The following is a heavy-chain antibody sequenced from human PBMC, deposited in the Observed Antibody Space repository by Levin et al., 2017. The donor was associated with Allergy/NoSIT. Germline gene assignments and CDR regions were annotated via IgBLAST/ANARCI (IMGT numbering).Heavy chain of an antibody. J-gene: IGHJ4*02. CDR2: INPEGSER. CDR3: TRDQGYSAY. Sequence: LSLTCAASGFTFTTYWMNWVRQAPGKGLEWVANINPEGSERFYMDSVKGRFTISRDNAKNSLYLQMNSLKVEDTAVYYCTRDQGYSAYWGQGTLVTVSS. CDR1: GFTFTTYW. D-gene: IGHD4-11*01. V-gene: IGHV3-7*04.